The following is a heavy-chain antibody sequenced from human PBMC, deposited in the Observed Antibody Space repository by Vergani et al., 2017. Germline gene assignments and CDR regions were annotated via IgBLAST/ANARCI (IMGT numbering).Heavy chain of an antibody. D-gene: IGHD1-1*01. CDR1: EYSFCNYW. Sequence: EVELVQSGPEMRKPGESLKISCKGSEYSFCNYWIGWARQMPGKGLEWMGVIYPADSDTRYSPSFQGQVTISADKSSSTAFLQWDSLKASDTALYYCARHTTYTDSWGQGTLVTVSS. CDR3: ARHTTYTDS. CDR2: IYPADSDT. V-gene: IGHV5-51*01. J-gene: IGHJ4*02.